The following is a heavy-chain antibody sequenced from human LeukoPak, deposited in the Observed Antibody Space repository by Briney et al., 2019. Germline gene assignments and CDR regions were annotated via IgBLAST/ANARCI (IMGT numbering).Heavy chain of an antibody. CDR1: GFTFSNAW. D-gene: IGHD6-13*01. CDR2: IKSKTDGWTT. Sequence: GGSLRLSCAASGFTFSNAWMSWVRQAPGKGLEWIGRIKSKTDGWTTDYAAPVKGRFTISRDDSKNTLYLQMNSLKIEDTAVYYCPTIRGYSSSWPFDYWGQGILVTASS. CDR3: PTIRGYSSSWPFDY. J-gene: IGHJ4*02. V-gene: IGHV3-15*01.